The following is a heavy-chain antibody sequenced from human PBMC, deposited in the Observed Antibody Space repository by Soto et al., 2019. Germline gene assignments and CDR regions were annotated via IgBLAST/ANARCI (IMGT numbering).Heavy chain of an antibody. Sequence: PGGSLRLSCAASGFTFSSYAMSWVRQAPGKGLEWVSTITGYGGNTYYADSVKGRLTISRDNAKNSLYLQMNSLRAEDTAVYYCARVVDYCDPYYYYGMDVWGQGTTVTVSS. CDR2: ITGYGGNT. V-gene: IGHV3-23*01. D-gene: IGHD3-22*01. CDR3: ARVVDYCDPYYYYGMDV. CDR1: GFTFSSYA. J-gene: IGHJ6*02.